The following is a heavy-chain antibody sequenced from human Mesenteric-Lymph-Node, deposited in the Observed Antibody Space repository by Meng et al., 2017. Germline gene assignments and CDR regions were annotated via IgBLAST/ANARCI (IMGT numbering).Heavy chain of an antibody. J-gene: IGHJ3*02. CDR3: AKDRGGNYGDYFGDAFDI. Sequence: GESLKISCAASGFTFSSYWMHWVRQAPGKGLVWVSRINSDGSSTSYADSVKGRFTISRDNSKNTLYLQMNSLRAEDTAVYYCAKDRGGNYGDYFGDAFDIWGQGTMVTVSS. CDR1: GFTFSSYW. CDR2: INSDGSST. D-gene: IGHD4-17*01. V-gene: IGHV3-74*01.